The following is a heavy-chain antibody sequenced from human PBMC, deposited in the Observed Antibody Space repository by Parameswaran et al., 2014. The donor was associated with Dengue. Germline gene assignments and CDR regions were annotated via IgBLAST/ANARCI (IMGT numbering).Heavy chain of an antibody. CDR2: INPNTGGT. CDR3: ARYGITTGSKNHYLVGWFDP. CDR1: IHFTDYY. Sequence: ASGEGLLQGFWIHFTDYYIHWVRQAPGQGLEWMGWINPNTGGTNYAQRFQDRVTMTRDTSISTASMELRRLRSDDTAVYYCARYGITTGSKNHYLVGWFDPWGQGTLVTVSS. V-gene: IGHV1-2*02. D-gene: IGHD3-22*01. J-gene: IGHJ5*02.